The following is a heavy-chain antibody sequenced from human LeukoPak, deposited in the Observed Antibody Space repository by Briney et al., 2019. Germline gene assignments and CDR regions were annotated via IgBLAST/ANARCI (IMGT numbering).Heavy chain of an antibody. D-gene: IGHD6-19*01. CDR2: ISSSGTTI. CDR3: ARGKEPVAGSLSHFDY. Sequence: GGSLRLSCAASGFTFTFYEMNWVRQAPGKGLEWVSYISSSGTTIYYADSVKGRFTISRDNAKNSLYLQMNSLRAEDTAVYYCARGKEPVAGSLSHFDYWGQGTLVTVSS. CDR1: GFTFTFYE. J-gene: IGHJ4*02. V-gene: IGHV3-48*03.